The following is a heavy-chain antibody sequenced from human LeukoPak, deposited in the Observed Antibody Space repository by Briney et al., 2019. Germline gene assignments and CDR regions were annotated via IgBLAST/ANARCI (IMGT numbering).Heavy chain of an antibody. CDR3: ASSWGDSQSAFDI. CDR1: GYTFTGYY. Sequence: ASVKVSCKASGYTFTGYYMHWVRQAPGQGLEWMGWINPNSGGTNYAQKFQGWVTMTRDTSISTAYMELSRLRSDDMAVYYCASSWGDSQSAFDIWGQGTMVTVSS. CDR2: INPNSGGT. J-gene: IGHJ3*02. V-gene: IGHV1-2*04. D-gene: IGHD3-16*01.